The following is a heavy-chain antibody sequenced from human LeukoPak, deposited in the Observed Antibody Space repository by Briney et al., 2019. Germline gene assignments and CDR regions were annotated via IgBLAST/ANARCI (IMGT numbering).Heavy chain of an antibody. J-gene: IGHJ4*02. CDR1: GFTSVNYA. D-gene: IGHD2-15*01. CDR2: ISGSGGST. Sequence: GGSLRLSCAATGFTSVNYAMSWVRQAPGKGLEWVFAISGSGGSTYYADSVKGRFTISRDNSKNTLHLQMNSLRAEDTAVYYCARPVTATDRFYFFDSWGQGTPVTVSS. CDR3: ARPVTATDRFYFFDS. V-gene: IGHV3-23*01.